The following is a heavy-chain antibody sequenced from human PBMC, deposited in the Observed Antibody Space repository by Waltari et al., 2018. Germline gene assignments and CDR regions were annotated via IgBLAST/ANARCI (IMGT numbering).Heavy chain of an antibody. D-gene: IGHD2-8*02. CDR2: MNPNSGNT. V-gene: IGHV1-8*03. CDR1: GYTFTSYD. Sequence: QVQLVQSGAEVKKPGASVKVSCKASGYTFTSYDINWVRQATGQGLEWMGWMNPNSGNTGYAQKFQGRVTITRNTSISTAYMELSNLRSEDTAVYYCARGSAPSRCTGGVCDRFDPWGQGTLVTVSS. J-gene: IGHJ5*02. CDR3: ARGSAPSRCTGGVCDRFDP.